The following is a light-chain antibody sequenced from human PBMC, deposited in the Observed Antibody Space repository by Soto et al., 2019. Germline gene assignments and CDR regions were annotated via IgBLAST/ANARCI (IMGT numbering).Light chain of an antibody. CDR2: VDS. V-gene: IGLV3-21*02. J-gene: IGLJ2*01. Sequence: SYELTQPPSVSVAPGQTATIACGGDHIGLYSVYWYQQKPGQAPVAVVSVDSDRPSGIPERFSGSYSGNTATLTISRVEAGDESDYHCQLWGMRRDQPVVLGGGTKQTVL. CDR3: QLWGMRRDQPVV. CDR1: HIGLYS.